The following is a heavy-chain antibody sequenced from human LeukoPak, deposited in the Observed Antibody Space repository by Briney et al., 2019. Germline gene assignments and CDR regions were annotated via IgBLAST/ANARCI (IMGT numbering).Heavy chain of an antibody. CDR3: TKEDAVAPPRYAFDV. D-gene: IGHD2-2*01. J-gene: IGHJ3*01. CDR2: ISWNSGSI. Sequence: GGSLRLSCAASGFTFSSYSMNWVRQAPGKGLEWVSGISWNSGSIGYADSVKGRFTISRDNAKNSLYLQMNSLRAEDTAAYYCTKEDAVAPPRYAFDVWGQGTMVTVSS. CDR1: GFTFSSYS. V-gene: IGHV3-9*01.